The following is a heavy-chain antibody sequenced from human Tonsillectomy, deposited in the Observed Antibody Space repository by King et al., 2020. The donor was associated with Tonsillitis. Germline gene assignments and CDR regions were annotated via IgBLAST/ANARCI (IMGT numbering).Heavy chain of an antibody. Sequence: VQLVESGGGVVQPGRSLRLSCAASGFTFSSYAMHWVRQAPGKGLEWVAVISYDGSNKYYADSVKGRFTISRDNSKNTLYLQMNSLRAEDTAVYYCARRPCSSTSCYRDAFDIWGQGTMVTVSS. J-gene: IGHJ3*02. CDR3: ARRPCSSTSCYRDAFDI. CDR2: ISYDGSNK. CDR1: GFTFSSYA. D-gene: IGHD2-2*01. V-gene: IGHV3-30*04.